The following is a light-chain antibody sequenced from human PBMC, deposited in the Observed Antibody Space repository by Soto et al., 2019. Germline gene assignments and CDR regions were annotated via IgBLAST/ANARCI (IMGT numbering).Light chain of an antibody. J-gene: IGLJ3*02. CDR2: GSI. Sequence: QSVLTQPPSVSGVPGQWATISCTGTSSNIGAGYDVHWYQQSPGTAPKVIMYGSINRPSGVPDRFSGSKSGTSASLDITGVQADDEATYYCQSYDSSLSGSVFGGGTQLTVL. CDR3: QSYDSSLSGSV. V-gene: IGLV1-40*01. CDR1: SSNIGAGYD.